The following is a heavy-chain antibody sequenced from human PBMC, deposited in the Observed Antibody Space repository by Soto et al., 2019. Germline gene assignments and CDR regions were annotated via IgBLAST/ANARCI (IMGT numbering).Heavy chain of an antibody. D-gene: IGHD6-13*01. CDR2: IYTSGST. CDR1: GGSISSYY. Sequence: SETLSLTCTVSGGSISSYYWSWIRQPAGKGLEWIGRIYTSGSTNYNPSLKSRVTMSVDTSKNQFSLKLSSVTAADTAVYYCARSLVAAGTFDFDYWGQGTLVTVSS. J-gene: IGHJ4*02. V-gene: IGHV4-4*07. CDR3: ARSLVAAGTFDFDY.